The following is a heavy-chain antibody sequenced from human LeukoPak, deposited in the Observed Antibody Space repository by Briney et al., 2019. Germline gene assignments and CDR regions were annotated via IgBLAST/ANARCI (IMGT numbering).Heavy chain of an antibody. CDR1: GGSINSYY. Sequence: SETLSLTCTVSGGSINSYYWSWIRQPPGKRLEWIGYLYYTGSTNYNPSLKSRVTISFDTSKNLFSLNLSSVTAADTAVYYCARHHEYIWGSAVDYYAMDVWGQGTTVTVSS. CDR3: ARHHEYIWGSAVDYYAMDV. V-gene: IGHV4-59*08. D-gene: IGHD3-16*01. J-gene: IGHJ6*02. CDR2: LYYTGST.